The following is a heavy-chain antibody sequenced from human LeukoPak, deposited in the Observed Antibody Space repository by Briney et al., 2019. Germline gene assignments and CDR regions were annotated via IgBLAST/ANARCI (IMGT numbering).Heavy chain of an antibody. Sequence: GGSLRLSCAASGFTFSSYTMHWVRQAPGKGLEYVSAISANGGSAYYASSVRGRFTISRDNSKNTLYLQMGSLRAEDMAAYFCARAPQYYGSGLYYFDYWGQGTLVTVSS. V-gene: IGHV3-64*01. CDR3: ARAPQYYGSGLYYFDY. CDR1: GFTFSSYT. CDR2: ISANGGSA. D-gene: IGHD3-10*01. J-gene: IGHJ4*02.